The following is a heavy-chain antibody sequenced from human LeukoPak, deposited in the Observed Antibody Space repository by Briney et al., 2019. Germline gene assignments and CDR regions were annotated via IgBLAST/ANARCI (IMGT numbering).Heavy chain of an antibody. V-gene: IGHV3-23*01. CDR1: GFTFGDYA. CDR2: ISGSDGST. Sequence: GGSLRLSCTASGFTFGDYAMTWVRQAPGKGLEWVSAISGSDGSTYYADSVKGRFTISRDNSKNTLYLQMNSLRAEDTAVYYCATTMIVVAVDYWGQGTLVTVSS. D-gene: IGHD3-22*01. CDR3: ATTMIVVAVDY. J-gene: IGHJ4*02.